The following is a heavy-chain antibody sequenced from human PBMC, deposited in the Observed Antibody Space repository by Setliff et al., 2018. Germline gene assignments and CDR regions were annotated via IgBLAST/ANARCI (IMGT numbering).Heavy chain of an antibody. V-gene: IGHV4-30-4*08. CDR2: IYSSGST. CDR3: ARESRYYYDNLGTLDY. D-gene: IGHD3-22*01. Sequence: PSETLSLTCTVSGGSISSGDYYWSWIRQPPGKALEWIGYIYSSGSTYYNPSLKSRVSISVDTSKNQFSLKLSSVTAADTAVYYCARESRYYYDNLGTLDYWGQGTLVTVS. CDR1: GGSISSGDYY. J-gene: IGHJ4*02.